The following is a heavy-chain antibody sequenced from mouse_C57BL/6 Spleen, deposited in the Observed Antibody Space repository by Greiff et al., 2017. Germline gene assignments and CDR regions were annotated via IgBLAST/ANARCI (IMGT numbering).Heavy chain of an antibody. J-gene: IGHJ4*01. V-gene: IGHV1-69*01. CDR3: ARRRRITAVVATDAMDY. CDR1: GYTFTSYW. CDR2: IDPSDSYT. D-gene: IGHD1-1*01. Sequence: QVQLQQPGAELVMPGASVKLSCKASGYTFTSYWMHWVKQRPGQGLEWIGGIDPSDSYTNYNQKFKGKATLTVDKSSSTAYMQLSSLTSEDSAVYYCARRRRITAVVATDAMDYWGQGTSVTVSS.